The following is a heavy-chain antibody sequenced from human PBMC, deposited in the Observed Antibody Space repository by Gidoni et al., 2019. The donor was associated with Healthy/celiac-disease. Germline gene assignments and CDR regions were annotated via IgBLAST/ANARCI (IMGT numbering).Heavy chain of an antibody. V-gene: IGHV4-59*01. CDR2: IYYSGST. D-gene: IGHD5-18*01. J-gene: IGHJ4*02. CDR3: AREGERTAMVKPHFDY. Sequence: QVQLQESGPGLVKPSETLSLTCTASGGFISSYYWSWIRQPPGTGLEWIGYIYYSGSTNYNPSLKSRVTISVDTSKNQFSLKLSSVTAAATAVYYCAREGERTAMVKPHFDYWGQGTLVTVSS. CDR1: GGFISSYY.